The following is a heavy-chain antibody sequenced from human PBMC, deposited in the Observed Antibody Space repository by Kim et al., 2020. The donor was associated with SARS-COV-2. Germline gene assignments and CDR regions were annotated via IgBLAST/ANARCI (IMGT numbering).Heavy chain of an antibody. V-gene: IGHV1-18*01. Sequence: ASVKVSCKASGYTFTSYGISWVRQAPGQGLEWMGWISAYNGNTNYAQKLQGRVTMTTDTSTSTAYMELRSLRSDDTAVYYCARATTGGSGYLWFDPWGQGTLVTVSS. D-gene: IGHD3-22*01. J-gene: IGHJ5*02. CDR2: ISAYNGNT. CDR1: GYTFTSYG. CDR3: ARATTGGSGYLWFDP.